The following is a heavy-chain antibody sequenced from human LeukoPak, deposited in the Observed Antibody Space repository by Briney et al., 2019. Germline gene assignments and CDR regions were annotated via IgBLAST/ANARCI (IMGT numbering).Heavy chain of an antibody. CDR2: IYPNTGGT. J-gene: IGHJ4*02. CDR1: GYSFTNYH. D-gene: IGHD6-13*01. CDR3: ARENWYHDY. Sequence: VASVKVSCNTSGYSFTNYHMHWVRLAPGQGLEWMGHIYPNTGGTSYAQRFQGRVTMTSDTSVSTVYMELSSLISDDTAAYYCARENWYHDYWGQGTLVTVSS. V-gene: IGHV1-2*06.